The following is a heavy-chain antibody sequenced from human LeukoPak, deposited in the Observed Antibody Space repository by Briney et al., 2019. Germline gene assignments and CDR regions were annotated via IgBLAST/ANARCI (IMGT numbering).Heavy chain of an antibody. V-gene: IGHV1-58*01. D-gene: IGHD3-10*01. Sequence: SVKVSCKASGFTFTSSAVQWVRQARGQRLEWIGWIVVGSGNTNYAQKFQERVTMTRDTSTSTVYMELSSLRSEDTAVYYCAREDYYGSGDTSYWGQGTLVTVSS. CDR3: AREDYYGSGDTSY. CDR1: GFTFTSSA. CDR2: IVVGSGNT. J-gene: IGHJ4*02.